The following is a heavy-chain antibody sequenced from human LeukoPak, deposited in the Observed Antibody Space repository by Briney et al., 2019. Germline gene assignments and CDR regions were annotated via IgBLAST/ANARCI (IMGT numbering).Heavy chain of an antibody. CDR1: GYTFTNYG. CDR3: ARDQDSSGYYDY. CDR2: INPNSGGT. D-gene: IGHD3-22*01. Sequence: ASVKVSCKASGYTFTNYGLSWVRQAPGQGLEWMGRINPNSGGTNYAQKFQGRVTMTRDTSISTAYMELSRLRSDDTAVYYCARDQDSSGYYDYWGQGTLVTVSS. J-gene: IGHJ4*02. V-gene: IGHV1-2*06.